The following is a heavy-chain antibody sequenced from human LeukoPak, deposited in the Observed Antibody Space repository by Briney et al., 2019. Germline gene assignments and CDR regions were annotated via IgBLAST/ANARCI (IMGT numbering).Heavy chain of an antibody. V-gene: IGHV3-23*01. CDR1: GFTFSSYG. Sequence: GGTLRLSCAASGFTFSSYGMSWVRQAPGKGLEWVSAISGSGGSTYYADSVKGRFTISRDNSKNTLYLQMNSLRPEDTAVYYCAKTGSRGGTFRPSYYYYYMDVWGEGTTVTISS. CDR2: ISGSGGST. D-gene: IGHD3-9*01. J-gene: IGHJ6*03. CDR3: AKTGSRGGTFRPSYYYYYMDV.